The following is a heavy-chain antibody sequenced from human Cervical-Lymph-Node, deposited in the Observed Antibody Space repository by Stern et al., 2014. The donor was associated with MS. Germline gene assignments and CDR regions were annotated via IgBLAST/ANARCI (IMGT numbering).Heavy chain of an antibody. D-gene: IGHD3-3*01. Sequence: EVQLDESGGGLVPPGGSLRLSCAVSGFTFNTYGMSWVRQAPGMGLEWISAISDIGDRTYYADSVQGRFTISRDNSKNTLYLQMNSLSAEDTAVYYCVRDPPLDARFLGLDPWGQGTLVTVSS. CDR1: GFTFNTYG. J-gene: IGHJ5*02. V-gene: IGHV3-23*04. CDR3: VRDPPLDARFLGLDP. CDR2: ISDIGDRT.